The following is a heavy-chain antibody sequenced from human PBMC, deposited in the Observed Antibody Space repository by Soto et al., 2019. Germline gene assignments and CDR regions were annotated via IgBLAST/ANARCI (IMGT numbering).Heavy chain of an antibody. CDR3: ARGSSGVTTGPNYYYYMDV. D-gene: IGHD4-17*01. J-gene: IGHJ6*03. CDR2: IYYSGST. CDR1: GGSISSGGYY. Sequence: SETLSLTCTVSGGSISSGGYYWSWIRQHPGKGLEWIGYIYYSGSTYYNPSLKSRVTISVDTSKNQFSLKLSSVTAADTAVYYCARGSSGVTTGPNYYYYMDVWGKGTTVTVSS. V-gene: IGHV4-31*03.